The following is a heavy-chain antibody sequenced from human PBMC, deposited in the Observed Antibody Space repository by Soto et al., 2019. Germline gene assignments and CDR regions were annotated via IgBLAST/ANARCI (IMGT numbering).Heavy chain of an antibody. CDR1: GGTFTHSL. CDR2: IIPTFDSP. CDR3: ARERQGRYEY. V-gene: IGHV1-69*06. D-gene: IGHD5-12*01. J-gene: IGHJ4*02. Sequence: QVQLVQSGAEVKKPGSSVRVSCKASGGTFTHSLFSWVRQAPGQGLEYMGNIIPTFDSPKYAQKFQGRITISADKSTDTVYMDLSSLTSDDTALYYCARERQGRYEYWGQGTLVTVSS.